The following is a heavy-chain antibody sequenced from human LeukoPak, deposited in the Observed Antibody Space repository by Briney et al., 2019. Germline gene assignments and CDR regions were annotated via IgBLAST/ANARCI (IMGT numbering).Heavy chain of an antibody. CDR3: ARGQYGVSFDY. D-gene: IGHD2-8*01. V-gene: IGHV4-38-2*02. Sequence: PSETLSLTCTVSGYSISSGYYWGWIRQPPGKGLEWIGSIYHSGSTYYNPSLKSRVTISVDTSKNQFSLKLSSVTAADTAVYYCARGQYGVSFDYWGQGTLVTVSS. CDR1: GYSISSGYY. J-gene: IGHJ4*02. CDR2: IYHSGST.